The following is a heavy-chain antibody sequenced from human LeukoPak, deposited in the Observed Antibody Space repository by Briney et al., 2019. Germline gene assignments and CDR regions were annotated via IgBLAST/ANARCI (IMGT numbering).Heavy chain of an antibody. CDR1: GFTFDDYA. CDR2: ISWNSGSI. J-gene: IGHJ4*02. CDR3: ARDQLEPSRWFDY. V-gene: IGHV3-9*01. D-gene: IGHD1-1*01. Sequence: PGRSLRLSCAASGFTFDDYAMHWVRQAPGKGLEWVSGISWNSGSIGYADSVKGRFTISRDNAKNTLYLQMNSLRAEDTAVYYCARDQLEPSRWFDYWGQGTLVTVSS.